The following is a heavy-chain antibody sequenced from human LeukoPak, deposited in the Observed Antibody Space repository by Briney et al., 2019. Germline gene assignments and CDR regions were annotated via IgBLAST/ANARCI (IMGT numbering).Heavy chain of an antibody. V-gene: IGHV1-2*02. D-gene: IGHD7-27*01. CDR2: INPNSGGT. CDR1: GYTFTDNH. Sequence: ASVKVSCKASGYTFTDNHMYWIRQAPGQGPECMGWINPNSGGTNYAQKFQGRITMTRDTSISTAYMELSRLTSDDTAIYFCARELGRNAFDIWGQGTMVTV. CDR3: ARELGRNAFDI. J-gene: IGHJ3*02.